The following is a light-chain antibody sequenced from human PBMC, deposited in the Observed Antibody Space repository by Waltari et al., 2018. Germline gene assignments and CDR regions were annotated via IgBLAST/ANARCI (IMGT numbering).Light chain of an antibody. CDR2: KAF. CDR1: QSISNW. J-gene: IGKJ4*01. Sequence: DIQMTQSPSTLSASVGDTIIITCRASQSISNWLAWDQQKPGKAPKLLIYKAFTLETGVPSRFSGSGSGTVFTLTISSLQPDDFATYYCQQYNSYSLLTFGGGTKVEIE. V-gene: IGKV1-5*03. CDR3: QQYNSYSLLT.